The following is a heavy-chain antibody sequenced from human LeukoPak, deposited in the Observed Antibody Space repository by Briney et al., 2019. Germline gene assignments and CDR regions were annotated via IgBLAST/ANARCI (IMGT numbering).Heavy chain of an antibody. CDR3: ARDNQWLVRAYYYGMDV. D-gene: IGHD6-19*01. CDR1: GYTFTSYG. CDR2: ISAYSGNT. J-gene: IGHJ6*02. V-gene: IGHV1-18*01. Sequence: SVKVSCKASGYTFTSYGISWVRQAPGQGLEWMGWISAYSGNTNYAQKVQGRVTMTTDTSTSTAYMELRSLRSDDTAVYYCARDNQWLVRAYYYGMDVWGQGTTVTVSS.